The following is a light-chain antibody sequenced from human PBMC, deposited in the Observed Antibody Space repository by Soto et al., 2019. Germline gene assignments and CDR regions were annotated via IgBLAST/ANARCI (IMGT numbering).Light chain of an antibody. V-gene: IGKV1-39*01. CDR1: QSIGKH. J-gene: IGKJ5*01. Sequence: DIQMTQSPSVLSASVGDRVTITCRASQSIGKHLNWYQQKPGKAHKFLIYGAYKLQNGVPSRFTGSGSGTDFTLTVNSLQAEDFATYYCQQTYRAPITFGQGTRLEIK. CDR3: QQTYRAPIT. CDR2: GAY.